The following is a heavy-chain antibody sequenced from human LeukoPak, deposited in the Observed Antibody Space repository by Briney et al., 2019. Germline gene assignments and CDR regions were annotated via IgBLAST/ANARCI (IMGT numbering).Heavy chain of an antibody. D-gene: IGHD4-17*01. CDR3: AKDGGYGDYFDY. CDR2: ISGSGGST. CDR1: GFTFSSYA. J-gene: IGHJ4*02. V-gene: IGHV3-23*01. Sequence: PGGSLRLSCAASGFTFSSYAMSWVRQAPGKGLEWVSAISGSGGSTYYADSVKSRFTISRDNSKNTLYLQMNSLRAEDTAVYYCAKDGGYGDYFDYWGQGTLVTVSS.